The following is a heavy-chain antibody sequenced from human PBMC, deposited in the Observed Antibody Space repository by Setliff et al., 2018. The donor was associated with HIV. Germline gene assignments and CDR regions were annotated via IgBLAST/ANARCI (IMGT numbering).Heavy chain of an antibody. D-gene: IGHD2-8*01. CDR1: GFAFSGFW. CDR2: IDQDGNKK. V-gene: IGHV3-7*03. CDR3: AALSLRTNSVYGIISTRFDP. Sequence: GESPKISCAASGFAFSGFWMSWARQAPGEGLQWVANIDQDGNKKYYVGSVKGRFTISRDNAKNSLYLQMNSLRADDTAVYYCAALSLRTNSVYGIISTRFDPWGQGTLVTVSS. J-gene: IGHJ5*02.